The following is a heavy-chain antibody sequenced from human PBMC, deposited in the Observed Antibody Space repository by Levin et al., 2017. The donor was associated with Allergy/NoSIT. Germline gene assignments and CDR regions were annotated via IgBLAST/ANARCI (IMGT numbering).Heavy chain of an antibody. J-gene: IGHJ5*02. CDR2: IYTSGST. Sequence: SETLSLTCTVSGGSISSGSYYWSWIRQPAGKGLEWIGRIYTSGSTNYNPSLKSRVTISVDTSKNQFSLKLSSVTAADTAVYYCARDRKKSALGFDPWGQGTLVTVSS. D-gene: IGHD1-14*01. CDR1: GGSISSGSYY. CDR3: ARDRKKSALGFDP. V-gene: IGHV4-61*02.